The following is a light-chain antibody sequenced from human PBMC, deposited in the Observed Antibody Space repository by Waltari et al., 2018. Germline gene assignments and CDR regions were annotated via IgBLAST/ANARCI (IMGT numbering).Light chain of an antibody. Sequence: DIVMTQSPDSLPVSLGERAPLNCNSSQSVLYNTDNKNYLAWYQQKPGQSPKLLIYWASTRESGVPDRFSGSGSGTDFTLTISGLQADDAAIYFCQQYYDIPVTFGQGTRLEIK. CDR1: QSVLYNTDNKNY. J-gene: IGKJ2*01. V-gene: IGKV4-1*01. CDR3: QQYYDIPVT. CDR2: WAS.